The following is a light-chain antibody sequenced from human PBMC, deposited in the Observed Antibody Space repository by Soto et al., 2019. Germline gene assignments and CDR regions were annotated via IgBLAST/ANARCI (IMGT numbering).Light chain of an antibody. J-gene: IGKJ4*01. V-gene: IGKV1-9*01. Sequence: DTQLTQSPSFLSASVGDRVTIACRASQDVSRSVGWYQQKPGTAPKLLISAASTLNSGVPSRFSGSGSGTDFTLTISSLPPEDFATYYCQQLWTYPLTFGGGTKVEI. CDR2: AAS. CDR1: QDVSRS. CDR3: QQLWTYPLT.